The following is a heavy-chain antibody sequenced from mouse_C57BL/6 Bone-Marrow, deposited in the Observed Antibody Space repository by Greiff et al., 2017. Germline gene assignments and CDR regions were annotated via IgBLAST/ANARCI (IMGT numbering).Heavy chain of an antibody. V-gene: IGHV1-69*01. CDR3: AIIYYGNYAAWFAY. Sequence: QVQLQQPGAELVMPGASVKLSCKASGYTFTSYWMHWVKQRPGQGLEWIGEIDPSDSYTNYNQKFKGKSTLTVDKSSSTAYMQLSSLTSEDSAVYYWAIIYYGNYAAWFAYWGQGTLVTVSA. D-gene: IGHD2-1*01. CDR2: IDPSDSYT. J-gene: IGHJ3*01. CDR1: GYTFTSYW.